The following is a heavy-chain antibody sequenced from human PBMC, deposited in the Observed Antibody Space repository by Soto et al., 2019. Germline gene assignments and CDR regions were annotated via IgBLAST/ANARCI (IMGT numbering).Heavy chain of an antibody. CDR2: ISGSGGST. J-gene: IGHJ6*02. D-gene: IGHD1-1*01. CDR1: GFTFSSYA. CDR3: AKRTGVTSYYYGMDV. Sequence: GGSLRLSCAASGFTFSSYAMSWVRQAPGKGLEWVSTISGSGGSTYYADSVKGRFAISRDNSKNTLYLQMNSLRAEDTAVYYCAKRTGVTSYYYGMDVWGQGTTVTVSS. V-gene: IGHV3-23*01.